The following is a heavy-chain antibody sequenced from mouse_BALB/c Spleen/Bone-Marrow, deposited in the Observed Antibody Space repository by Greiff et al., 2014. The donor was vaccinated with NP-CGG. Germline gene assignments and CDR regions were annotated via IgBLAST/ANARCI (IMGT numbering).Heavy chain of an antibody. V-gene: IGHV1S56*01. J-gene: IGHJ4*01. CDR1: GYTFTSYY. Sequence: VQLQGSGPELVKPGASVRISCKASGYTFTSYYIHWVKQRPGQGLEWIGWIFPGNVNTKYNEKFKGKATLTADKSSSTAYMQLSSLTSEDSAVYFCARDTMDYWGQGTSVTVSS. CDR2: IFPGNVNT. CDR3: ARDTMDY.